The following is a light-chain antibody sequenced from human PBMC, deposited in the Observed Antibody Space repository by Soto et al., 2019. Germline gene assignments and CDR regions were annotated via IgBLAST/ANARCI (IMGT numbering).Light chain of an antibody. CDR2: GAS. CDR3: QHYNNWPFT. V-gene: IGKV3-15*01. J-gene: IGKJ3*01. CDR1: QSVSRN. Sequence: EIVMTQSPATLSVSPGERATLSCRASQSVSRNLAWYQHKPGQAPRLLIYGASTRATGIPARFSGSGSGTEFSLTISSLQSEDFAVYYCQHYNNWPFTFGPGTKVDIK.